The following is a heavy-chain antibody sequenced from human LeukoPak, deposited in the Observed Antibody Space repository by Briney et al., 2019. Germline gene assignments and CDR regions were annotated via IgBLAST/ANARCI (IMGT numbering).Heavy chain of an antibody. J-gene: IGHJ4*02. D-gene: IGHD5-24*01. V-gene: IGHV3-7*01. CDR3: ARRFRD. CDR2: IKQGGSEI. CDR1: GFTFSRYW. Sequence: GALRLSCVASGFTFSRYWMSWVRQAPGKGLEYVALIKQGGSEIYHMDSVKGRFTISRDDAKNSLYLQMNSLRVEDTAIYYCARRFRDWGQGTLVTVSS.